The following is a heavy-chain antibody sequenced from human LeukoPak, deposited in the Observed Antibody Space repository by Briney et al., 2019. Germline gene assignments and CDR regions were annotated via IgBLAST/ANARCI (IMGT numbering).Heavy chain of an antibody. CDR2: INHSGST. Sequence: SETLSLTCAVYGGSFSGYYWSWIRQPPGKGLEWIGEINHSGSTNYNPFLKSRVTVSVDTSKNQFSLKLSSVTAADTAVYYCARGEDYYDSSGYYNWGQGTLVTVSS. CDR3: ARGEDYYDSSGYYN. CDR1: GGSFSGYY. V-gene: IGHV4-34*01. J-gene: IGHJ4*02. D-gene: IGHD3-22*01.